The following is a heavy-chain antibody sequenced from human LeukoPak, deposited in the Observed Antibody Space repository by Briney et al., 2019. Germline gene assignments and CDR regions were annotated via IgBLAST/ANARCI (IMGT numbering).Heavy chain of an antibody. D-gene: IGHD6-19*01. CDR1: GFTFSNYA. Sequence: GGSLRLSCAASGFTFSNYAMSWVRQAPGKGLEWVSAISGSGGSTYYADSVKGRFTISRDNSKNTLYLQMNSLRAEDTAVYYCAKASRIAVARGYFDYWGQGTLVTVSS. V-gene: IGHV3-23*01. CDR2: ISGSGGST. J-gene: IGHJ4*02. CDR3: AKASRIAVARGYFDY.